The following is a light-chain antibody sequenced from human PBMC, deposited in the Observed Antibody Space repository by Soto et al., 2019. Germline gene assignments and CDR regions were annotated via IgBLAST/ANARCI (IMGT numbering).Light chain of an antibody. V-gene: IGLV1-47*01. CDR1: SSNIGSNY. CDR3: GGWDDSLSGPV. Sequence: QSFLTQPPSASGTPGQRVNISCAGSSSNIGSNYVYWYRQFPGTAPKLLIQRNNQRPSGVPARFSGSKSGTSASLAISGLRSEDEADYYCGGWDDSLSGPVFGGGTQLTVL. J-gene: IGLJ2*01. CDR2: RNN.